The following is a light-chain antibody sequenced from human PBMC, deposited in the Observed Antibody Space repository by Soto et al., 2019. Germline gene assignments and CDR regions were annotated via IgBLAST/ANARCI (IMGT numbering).Light chain of an antibody. V-gene: IGKV3-15*01. CDR2: GAS. Sequence: EIVMTQSQATLSVSPGERATLSCRASQSVSSNLAWYQQKPGQAPRLLIYGASTRATGIPARFSGSGSGTEFTLTLSSLQSEDFAVYYCQQYNNWPPGTFGQGTKLEIK. CDR1: QSVSSN. J-gene: IGKJ2*01. CDR3: QQYNNWPPGT.